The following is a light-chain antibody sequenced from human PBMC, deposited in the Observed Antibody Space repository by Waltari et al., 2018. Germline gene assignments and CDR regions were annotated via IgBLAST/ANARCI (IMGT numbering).Light chain of an antibody. CDR1: NSNVRVNP. CDR3: AAWDDSLRAVV. V-gene: IGLV1-44*01. Sequence: QSVLTQPPSASGTPGQRVTISCSGSNSNVRVNPVTWYQQLPGAAPEVLIYSNDQRPAGVPDRSSGSKSGTSASLAISGLQSEDEAHYYCAAWDDSLRAVVFGGGTKVTVL. J-gene: IGLJ2*01. CDR2: SND.